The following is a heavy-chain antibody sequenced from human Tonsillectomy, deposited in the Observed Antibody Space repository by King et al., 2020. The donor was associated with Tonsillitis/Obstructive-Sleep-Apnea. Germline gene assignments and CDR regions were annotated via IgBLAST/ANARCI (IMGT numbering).Heavy chain of an antibody. CDR3: ARGTCGGSCNWFDP. Sequence: VQLVESGGGLIQPGGSLRLSCAASGFTVSSNYMSWVRQAPGKGLEWVSVIYTDGSTYYADSVKGRFTISRDNSKNTLNLQMNSLRAEDTAVYYCARGTCGGSCNWFDPWGQGTLVTVSS. V-gene: IGHV3-53*01. CDR2: IYTDGST. D-gene: IGHD2-15*01. CDR1: GFTVSSNY. J-gene: IGHJ5*02.